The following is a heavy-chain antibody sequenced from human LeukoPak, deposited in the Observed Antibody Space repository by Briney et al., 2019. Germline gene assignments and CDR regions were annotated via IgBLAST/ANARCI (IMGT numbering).Heavy chain of an antibody. J-gene: IGHJ4*02. V-gene: IGHV3-21*01. Sequence: GGSLRLSCAASGFTFSSYSMNWVRQAPGKGLEWVSSISSSSSYIYYADSVKGRFTISRDNAKNSLYLQMNSLRAEDTAVYYCARDARTVTTLFDYWGQGNLVTVSS. CDR2: ISSSSSYI. CDR3: ARDARTVTTLFDY. CDR1: GFTFSSYS. D-gene: IGHD4-17*01.